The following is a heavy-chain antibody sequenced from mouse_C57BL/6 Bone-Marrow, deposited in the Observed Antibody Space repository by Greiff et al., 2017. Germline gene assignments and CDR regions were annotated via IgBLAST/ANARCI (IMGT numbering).Heavy chain of an antibody. J-gene: IGHJ2*01. CDR1: GYTFTSYW. V-gene: IGHV1-64*01. CDR3: ARKAILLRCGYYFDY. Sequence: QVQLQQPGAELVKPGASVKLSCKASGYTFTSYWMHWVKQRPGQGLEWIGMIHPNSGSTNYNEKFKSKATLTVDKSSSTAYMQLSSLTSEDSAVYYCARKAILLRCGYYFDYWGQGTTLTVSS. CDR2: IHPNSGST. D-gene: IGHD1-1*01.